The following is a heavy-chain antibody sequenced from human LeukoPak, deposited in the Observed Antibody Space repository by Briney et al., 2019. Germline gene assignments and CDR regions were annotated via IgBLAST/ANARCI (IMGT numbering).Heavy chain of an antibody. Sequence: ASVKVSCKASGYTFTSYGISWVRQAPGQGLEWMGWISAYNGNTNYAQKLQGRVTMTTDTSTSTAYMELRSLRSDDTAVYYCARVVLEYYYDSSGYSLGNWFDPWGQGTLVTVSS. CDR2: ISAYNGNT. CDR1: GYTFTSYG. CDR3: ARVVLEYYYDSSGYSLGNWFDP. D-gene: IGHD3-22*01. J-gene: IGHJ5*02. V-gene: IGHV1-18*01.